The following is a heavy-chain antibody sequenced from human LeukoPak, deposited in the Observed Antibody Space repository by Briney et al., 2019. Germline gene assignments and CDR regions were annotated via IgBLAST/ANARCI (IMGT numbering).Heavy chain of an antibody. CDR3: ARVTSAAGNYWFDP. D-gene: IGHD6-13*01. CDR1: GGSVTSGNYY. CDR2: VFLGGGT. V-gene: IGHV4-30-2*01. Sequence: SQTLSLTCSVSGGSVTSGNYYWSWIRQPPGKGLEWIGYVFLGGGTQYNPSLKSRVTISLDRFKNQFSLKLSSVTAADTAVYYCARVTSAAGNYWFDPWGQGTLVTVSS. J-gene: IGHJ5*02.